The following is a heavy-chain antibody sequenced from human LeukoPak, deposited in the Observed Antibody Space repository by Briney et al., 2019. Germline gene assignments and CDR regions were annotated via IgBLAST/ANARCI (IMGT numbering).Heavy chain of an antibody. Sequence: SVKVSCKASGGTFSSYAISWVQQAPGQGLEWMGGIIPIFGTANYAQKFQGRVTITADESTSTAYMELSSLRSEDTAVYYCARRRDHYYDSSGSYPPFDYWGQGTLVTVSS. CDR3: ARRRDHYYDSSGSYPPFDY. D-gene: IGHD3-22*01. V-gene: IGHV1-69*13. J-gene: IGHJ4*02. CDR1: GGTFSSYA. CDR2: IIPIFGTA.